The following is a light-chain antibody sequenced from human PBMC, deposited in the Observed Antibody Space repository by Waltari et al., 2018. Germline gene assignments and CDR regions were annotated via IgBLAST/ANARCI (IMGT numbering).Light chain of an antibody. J-gene: IGKJ1*01. Sequence: DIQMTQSPSTLSAFVGDRVSITCRASQSISYSLAWYQQKPGKAPKLLIDKASTLESGVPSRFRGSGSGTEFTLTISSLQPDDFATDYCQQYNSYSPTWTFGQGTKVEIK. CDR3: QQYNSYSPTWT. V-gene: IGKV1-5*03. CDR1: QSISYS. CDR2: KAS.